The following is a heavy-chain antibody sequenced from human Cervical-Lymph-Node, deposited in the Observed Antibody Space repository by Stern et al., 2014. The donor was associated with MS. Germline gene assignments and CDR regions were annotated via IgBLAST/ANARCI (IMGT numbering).Heavy chain of an antibody. D-gene: IGHD1-26*01. CDR2: IRSKPYGGTP. CDR3: SRETGATEEYYFDY. J-gene: IGHJ4*02. Sequence: EDQLVESGGGLVQPGRSLRLSCTASGFTFGDYAMSWFRQAPGKGLEWVGFIRSKPYGGTPEYAASVRGRFTISRDDSKSIAYLQMNRLKTEDTALYYCSRETGATEEYYFDYWGQGALVTVSS. V-gene: IGHV3-49*03. CDR1: GFTFGDYA.